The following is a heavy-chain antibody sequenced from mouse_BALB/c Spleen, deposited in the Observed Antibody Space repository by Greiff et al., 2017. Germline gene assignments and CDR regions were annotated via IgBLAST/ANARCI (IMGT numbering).Heavy chain of an antibody. CDR1: GFSIKDTY. CDR3: ASSSLYAMDY. CDR2: IDPANGNT. Sequence: VQLQQSGAELVKPGASVTLSCTASGFSIKDTYMHWVKQRPEQGLEWIGRIDPANGNTKYDPKFPSKATITADASSNTAYLQLSSLTSEDTAVYCGASSSLYAMDYWGQGTSVTVSS. D-gene: IGHD1-1*01. J-gene: IGHJ4*01. V-gene: IGHV14-3*02.